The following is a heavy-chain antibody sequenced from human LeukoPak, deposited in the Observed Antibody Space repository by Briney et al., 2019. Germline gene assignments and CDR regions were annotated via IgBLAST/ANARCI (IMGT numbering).Heavy chain of an antibody. Sequence: SETLSLTCTVSGGSISSFYWSWIRQPPGKGLEWIGYIYYSGSTNYNPSLKSRVTISVDTSKNQFSLKLSSVTAADTAVYYCARSYSYGSMKYYYYGMDVWGQGTTVTVSS. J-gene: IGHJ6*02. CDR1: GGSISSFY. CDR2: IYYSGST. V-gene: IGHV4-59*01. D-gene: IGHD5-18*01. CDR3: ARSYSYGSMKYYYYGMDV.